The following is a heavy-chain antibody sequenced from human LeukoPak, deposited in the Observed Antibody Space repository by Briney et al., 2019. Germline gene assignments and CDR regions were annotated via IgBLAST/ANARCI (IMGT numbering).Heavy chain of an antibody. D-gene: IGHD2-21*02. V-gene: IGHV3-30*03. CDR2: ISYDGSNK. CDR3: ARGAYCGGDCYPPYHFDY. CDR1: GFTFSSYG. Sequence: PGGSLRLSCAASGFTFSSYGMHWVRQAPGKGLEWVAVISYDGSNKYYADSVKGRFTISRDNSKNTLYLQMNSLRAGDTAVYYCARGAYCGGDCYPPYHFDYWGQGTLVTVSS. J-gene: IGHJ4*02.